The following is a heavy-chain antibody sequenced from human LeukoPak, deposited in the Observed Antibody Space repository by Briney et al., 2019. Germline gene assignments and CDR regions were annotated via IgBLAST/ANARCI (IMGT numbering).Heavy chain of an antibody. CDR1: GFTFSNYW. J-gene: IGHJ4*02. V-gene: IGHV3-66*01. CDR2: IYSGGNT. D-gene: IGHD3-10*01. CDR3: ARAFQYGSGSYPYSL. Sequence: GGSLRLSCAASGFTFSNYWMTWVRQAPGKGLEWVSVIYSGGNTNYADSVKGRFIISRDNLKNTLFLQMNSLRAEDTAVYYCARAFQYGSGSYPYSLWGQGTLVTVSS.